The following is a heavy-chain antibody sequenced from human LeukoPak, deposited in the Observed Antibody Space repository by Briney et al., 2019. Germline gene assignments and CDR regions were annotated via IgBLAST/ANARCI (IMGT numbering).Heavy chain of an antibody. Sequence: GGSLRLSCAASGFTFSSYGMHWVRQAPGKGLEWVAVIWYDGSNKYYADSVKGRFTISRDDSKNTLYLQMNSLRAEDTAVYYCARDQPALGIDYWGQGTLVTVSS. CDR3: ARDQPALGIDY. D-gene: IGHD2-2*01. CDR2: IWYDGSNK. J-gene: IGHJ4*02. V-gene: IGHV3-33*01. CDR1: GFTFSSYG.